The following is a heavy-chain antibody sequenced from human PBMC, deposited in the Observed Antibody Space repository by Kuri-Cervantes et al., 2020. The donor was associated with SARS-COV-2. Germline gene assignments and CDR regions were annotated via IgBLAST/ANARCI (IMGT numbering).Heavy chain of an antibody. CDR1: ETTFPNYD. D-gene: IGHD2-21*01. V-gene: IGHV1-8*01. CDR3: YCAPKEGLDS. CDR2: VKTNSGNT. Sequence: ASVKVSCKAPETTFPNYDINWVRQATGQGLEWMGMVKTNSGNTLYAQIFQGRATMTRDTSTSTVYLELSSLTSEDTAIYYCYCAPKEGLDSWGQGTLVTVSS. J-gene: IGHJ4*02.